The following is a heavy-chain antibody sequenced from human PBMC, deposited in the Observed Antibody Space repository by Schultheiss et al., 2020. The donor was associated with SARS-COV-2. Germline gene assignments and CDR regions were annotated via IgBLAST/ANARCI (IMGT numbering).Heavy chain of an antibody. Sequence: GESLKISCAASGFTFSDYYMTWIRQVPGKGLEWVGRIKGKVDGETTEYAAPVKGRFTISRDDSKNTLYLQINSLKTEDTAVYYCTSANEYNLWGQGTLVTVSS. CDR2: IKGKVDGETT. V-gene: IGHV3-15*01. D-gene: IGHD2/OR15-2a*01. J-gene: IGHJ4*02. CDR3: TSANEYNL. CDR1: GFTFSDYY.